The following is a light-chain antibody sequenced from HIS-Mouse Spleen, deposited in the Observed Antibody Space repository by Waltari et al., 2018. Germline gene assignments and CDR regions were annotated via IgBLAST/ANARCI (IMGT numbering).Light chain of an antibody. Sequence: DIVMTQSPDSLAVSLGERATINCKSSQSVLYSPNNKNYLAWYQQKPGQPPKLCSYWASTRESGVPDRFSGSGSGTDFTLTISSLQAEDVAVYYCQQYYSTPYTFGQGTKLEIK. J-gene: IGKJ2*01. V-gene: IGKV4-1*01. CDR2: WAS. CDR1: QSVLYSPNNKNY. CDR3: QQYYSTPYT.